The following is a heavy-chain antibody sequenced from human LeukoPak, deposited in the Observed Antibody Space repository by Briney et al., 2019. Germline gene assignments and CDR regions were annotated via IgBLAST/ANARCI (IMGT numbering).Heavy chain of an antibody. J-gene: IGHJ4*02. Sequence: PGVSLRLSCAASRFTVSSNYMSWLRQAPGKGLEWVSVIYSGGGTYYADSVKGRFNISRDNPKNTLYLQMNSLRAEDTGVYYCAGPGNYYDSSGYPFDYWGQGTLVTVSS. CDR2: IYSGGGT. CDR1: RFTVSSNY. D-gene: IGHD3-22*01. CDR3: AGPGNYYDSSGYPFDY. V-gene: IGHV3-53*01.